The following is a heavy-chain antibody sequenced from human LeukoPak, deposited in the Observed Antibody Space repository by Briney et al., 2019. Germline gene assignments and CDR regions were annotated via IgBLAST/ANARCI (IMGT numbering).Heavy chain of an antibody. CDR3: ASVSKMPTVVTPA. CDR1: GGTFISYA. D-gene: IGHD4-23*01. J-gene: IGHJ5*02. CDR2: IIPIFGTA. V-gene: IGHV1-69*05. Sequence: SVTVSYKASGGTFISYAISWVRQAPGQGGEWMGGIIPIFGTANYAQKFQGRVTITTDESTSTAYMELSSLRSEDTAVYYCASVSKMPTVVTPAWGQGTLVTVSS.